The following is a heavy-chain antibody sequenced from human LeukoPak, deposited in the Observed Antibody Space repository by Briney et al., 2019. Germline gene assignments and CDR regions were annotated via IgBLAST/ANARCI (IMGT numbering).Heavy chain of an antibody. V-gene: IGHV3-33*01. J-gene: IGHJ3*02. Sequence: PGGSLRLSCAASGFTFSSYGMHRVRQAPGKGLEWVAVIWYDGSNKYYADSVKGRFTISRDNSKNTLYLQMNSLRAEDTAVYYCARDRYYDILTGYYGAFDIWGQGTMVTVSS. CDR1: GFTFSSYG. CDR3: ARDRYYDILTGYYGAFDI. CDR2: IWYDGSNK. D-gene: IGHD3-9*01.